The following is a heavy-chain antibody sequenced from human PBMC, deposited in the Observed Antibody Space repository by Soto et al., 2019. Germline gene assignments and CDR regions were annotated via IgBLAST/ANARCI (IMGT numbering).Heavy chain of an antibody. J-gene: IGHJ6*02. CDR2: IYYSGST. V-gene: IGHV4-39*01. D-gene: IGHD3-9*01. Sequence: QLQLQESGPGLVKPSETLSLTCTVSGGSISSSSYYWGWIRQPPGKGLEWIGSIYYSGSTYYNPSLTSRVTISVDTSKNQFPLKLSSVTAADTAVYYCARAPTYYDILTGYYAHYYYYGMDVWGQGTTVTVSS. CDR3: ARAPTYYDILTGYYAHYYYYGMDV. CDR1: GGSISSSSYY.